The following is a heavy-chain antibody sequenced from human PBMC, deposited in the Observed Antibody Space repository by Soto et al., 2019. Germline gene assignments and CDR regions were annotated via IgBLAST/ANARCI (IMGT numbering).Heavy chain of an antibody. V-gene: IGHV3-21*01. D-gene: IGHD2-15*01. CDR2: ISSSGAFI. J-gene: IGHJ6*02. Sequence: EVQLVESGGGLVKPGGSLRLSCSASGFIFSSYPMNWVRQAPGKGLEWVSDISSSGAFIYDSDSVKGRFTISRDNGKNSLYLQMNSLRVDDTAVYFCARDPYCSGGSCYTYGMDVWGQGTTVIVSS. CDR3: ARDPYCSGGSCYTYGMDV. CDR1: GFIFSSYP.